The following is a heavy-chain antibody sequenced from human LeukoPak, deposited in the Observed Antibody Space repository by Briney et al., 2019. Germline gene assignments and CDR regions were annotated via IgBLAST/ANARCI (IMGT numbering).Heavy chain of an antibody. J-gene: IGHJ4*02. CDR1: GFTFSSYS. Sequence: GGSLRLSCAASGFTFSSYSMNWVRQAPGKGLEWVSSISSSSSYIYYADSVKGRFTISRDNAKNSLYLQMNSLRAEDTAVYYCARDLEGSSWYYGYWGQGTLVTVS. V-gene: IGHV3-21*01. CDR3: ARDLEGSSWYYGY. CDR2: ISSSSSYI. D-gene: IGHD6-13*01.